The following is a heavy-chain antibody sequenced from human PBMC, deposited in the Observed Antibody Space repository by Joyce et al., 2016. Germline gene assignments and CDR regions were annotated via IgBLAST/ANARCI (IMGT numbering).Heavy chain of an antibody. D-gene: IGHD3-16*01. CDR2: IKSKANGETT. J-gene: IGHJ4*02. Sequence: EVQLVESVGGLVEPWGSLRLSCAASGFPFSNAWMTGFRQAPGKGVEWVGFIKSKANGETTGYGAPVKGRFTISRDDSKSIVYLQMNSLKSDDTAVYYCGGWRIWGQGTLVTVSS. V-gene: IGHV3-15*01. CDR1: GFPFSNAW. CDR3: GGWRI.